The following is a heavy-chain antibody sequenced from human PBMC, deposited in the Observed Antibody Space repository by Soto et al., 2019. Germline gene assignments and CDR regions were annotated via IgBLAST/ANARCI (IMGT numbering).Heavy chain of an antibody. CDR3: ARGGGPYSSSSPFDY. Sequence: QVQLVQSGAEVKKPGASVKVSCKASGYTFTSYAMHWVRQAPGQRLEWMGWINAGNGNTKYSQKFQGRVTITADESTSTAYMELSSLRSEDTAVYYCARGGGPYSSSSPFDYWGQGTLVTVSS. CDR2: INAGNGNT. V-gene: IGHV1-3*01. J-gene: IGHJ4*02. CDR1: GYTFTSYA. D-gene: IGHD6-6*01.